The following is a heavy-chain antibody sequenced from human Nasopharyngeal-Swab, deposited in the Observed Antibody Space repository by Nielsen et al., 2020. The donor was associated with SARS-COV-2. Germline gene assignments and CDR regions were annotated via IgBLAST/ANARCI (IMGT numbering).Heavy chain of an antibody. CDR1: GFTFSSYA. J-gene: IGHJ5*02. Sequence: GGSLRLSCSASGFTFSSYAMSWVRQAPGKGLEWVSAISGSGGSTYYADSVKGRFTISRDNSKNTLYLQMNSLRAEDTAVYYCAKMARFSSGSDWFDPWGQGTLVTVSS. CDR2: ISGSGGST. V-gene: IGHV3-23*01. D-gene: IGHD6-19*01. CDR3: AKMARFSSGSDWFDP.